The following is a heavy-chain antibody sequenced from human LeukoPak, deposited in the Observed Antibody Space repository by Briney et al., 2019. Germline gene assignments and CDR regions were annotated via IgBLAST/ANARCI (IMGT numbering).Heavy chain of an antibody. V-gene: IGHV1-3*01. D-gene: IGHD2-2*01. CDR2: INAGNGNT. Sequence: GASVKVSCKASGGTFSSYAMHWVRQAPGQRLEWMGWINAGNGNTKYSQKFQGRVTITRDTSASTAYMELSSLRSEDTAVYYCARDQACSSTSCYRSYYYGMDVWGQGTTVTVSS. CDR1: GGTFSSYA. CDR3: ARDQACSSTSCYRSYYYGMDV. J-gene: IGHJ6*02.